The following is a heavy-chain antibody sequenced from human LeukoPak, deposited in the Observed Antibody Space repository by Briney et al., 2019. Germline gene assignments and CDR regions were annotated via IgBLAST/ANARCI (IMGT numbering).Heavy chain of an antibody. Sequence: GGSLRLSCAASGFTFSSYAMHWVRQAPGKGLEWVAIISYDGSNKYYADSVKGRFTISRDNSKNTLYLQMNSLRAEDTAVYYCARDARPSGSYLDYWGQGTLVTVSS. CDR3: ARDARPSGSYLDY. CDR1: GFTFSSYA. CDR2: ISYDGSNK. V-gene: IGHV3-30-3*01. J-gene: IGHJ4*02. D-gene: IGHD1-26*01.